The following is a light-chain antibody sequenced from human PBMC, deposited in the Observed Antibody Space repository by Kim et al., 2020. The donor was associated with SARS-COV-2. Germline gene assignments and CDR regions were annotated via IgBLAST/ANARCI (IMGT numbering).Light chain of an antibody. CDR1: HSVSSRY. CDR3: QQYGSSPWT. J-gene: IGKJ1*01. CDR2: AAS. V-gene: IGKV3-20*01. Sequence: SPGERATLSCRASHSVSSRYFAWYQQTPGQAPRLLIYAASSRATGIPDRFSGSGSGTDFTLTISRLEPEDFAVYYCQQYGSSPWTFGQGTKVDIK.